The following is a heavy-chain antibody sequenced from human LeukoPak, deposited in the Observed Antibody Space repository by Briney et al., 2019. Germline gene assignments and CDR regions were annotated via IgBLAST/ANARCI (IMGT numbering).Heavy chain of an antibody. V-gene: IGHV4-30-4*01. CDR3: ARAGYGSGNYIDY. D-gene: IGHD3-10*01. CDR1: GGSISSGDYY. CDR2: IYYTGSS. J-gene: IGHJ4*02. Sequence: SQTLSLTCTVSGGSISSGDYYRSWIRQPPGKGLEWIGHIYYTGSSYYNPSLKSRVTISVDTSKNQFSLKLTSVTVADTAVYYCARAGYGSGNYIDYWGQGTLVAVFS.